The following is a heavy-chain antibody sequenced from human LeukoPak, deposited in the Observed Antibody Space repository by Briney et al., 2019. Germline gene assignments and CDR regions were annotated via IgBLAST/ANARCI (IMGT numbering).Heavy chain of an antibody. Sequence: PGGSLRLSCAASGFTFSSYSMNWVRQAPGKGLEWVSSISSSSSYIYYADSVKGRFTISRDNAKNSLYLQMNSLRAEDTAVYYCARAKEMATIAIDYWGQGTLVTVSS. CDR3: ARAKEMATIAIDY. CDR1: GFTFSSYS. V-gene: IGHV3-21*01. D-gene: IGHD5-24*01. CDR2: ISSSSSYI. J-gene: IGHJ4*02.